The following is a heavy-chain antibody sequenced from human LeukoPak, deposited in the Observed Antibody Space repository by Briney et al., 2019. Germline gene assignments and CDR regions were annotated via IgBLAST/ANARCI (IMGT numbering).Heavy chain of an antibody. CDR3: ARDHKGVHCSSTSCDLGAYYYYMDV. V-gene: IGHV4-59*01. J-gene: IGHJ6*03. Sequence: SETLSLTCTGSGGSISCYFRSWIRQAPGEGLEWVGYIYFRWRNNFNPSLKSRVTISVDTSKNQFSLKLSSVTAADTAVYYCARDHKGVHCSSTSCDLGAYYYYMDVWGKGTTVTVSS. CDR1: GGSISCYF. CDR2: IYFRWRN. D-gene: IGHD2-2*01.